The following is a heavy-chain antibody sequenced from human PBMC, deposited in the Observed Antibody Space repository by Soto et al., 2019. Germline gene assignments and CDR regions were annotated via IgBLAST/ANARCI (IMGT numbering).Heavy chain of an antibody. V-gene: IGHV5-10-1*01. D-gene: IGHD5-12*01. J-gene: IGHJ6*02. Sequence: PGESLKISCKGSGYSLTSYWISWVRQMPGKGLEWMGRIDPSDSYTNYSPSFQGHVTISADKSISTAYLQWSSLKASDTAMYYCARLGRRVATIFGSLKDMDVWGQGTTVTVSS. CDR2: IDPSDSYT. CDR3: ARLGRRVATIFGSLKDMDV. CDR1: GYSLTSYW.